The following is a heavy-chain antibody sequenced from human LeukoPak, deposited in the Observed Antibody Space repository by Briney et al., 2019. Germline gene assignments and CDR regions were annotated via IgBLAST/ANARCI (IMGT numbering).Heavy chain of an antibody. V-gene: IGHV1-46*03. D-gene: IGHD3-10*01. CDR1: GYTFTSYY. CDR3: ARARHGSGSQYYFDY. CDR2: INPSGGST. Sequence: ASVKVSCKASGYTFTSYYMHWVRQAPGQGLEWMGIINPSGGSTSYAQKFQGRVTMTRDTSTSTVYMELSSLRSEDTAVYYCARARHGSGSQYYFDYWGHGTLVTVSS. J-gene: IGHJ4*01.